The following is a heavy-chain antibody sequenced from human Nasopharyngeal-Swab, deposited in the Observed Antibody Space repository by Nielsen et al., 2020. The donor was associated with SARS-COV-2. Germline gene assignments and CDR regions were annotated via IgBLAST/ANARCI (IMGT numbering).Heavy chain of an antibody. CDR2: ISSSGSTI. J-gene: IGHJ4*02. CDR3: ARSPRYYYDSSGYYPRGDFDY. CDR1: GFTFSSYS. D-gene: IGHD3-22*01. Sequence: GESLKISCAASGFTFSSYSMNWVRQAPGKGLEWVSYISSSGSTIYYADSVKGRFTISRDNAKNSLYLQMNSLRAEDTAVYYCARSPRYYYDSSGYYPRGDFDYWGQGTLVTVSS. V-gene: IGHV3-48*04.